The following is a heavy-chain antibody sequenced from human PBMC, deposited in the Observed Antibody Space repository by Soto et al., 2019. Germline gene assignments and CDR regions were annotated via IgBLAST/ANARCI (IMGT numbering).Heavy chain of an antibody. Sequence: GASVKVSCKASGYTFTGYYMHWVRQAPGQGLEWMGWINPNSGGTNYAQKFQGWVTMTRDTSISTANMEQSRLRSDDTAVYYCARAPTAAAALTDPWGQGTLVTVSS. D-gene: IGHD2-2*01. V-gene: IGHV1-2*04. CDR2: INPNSGGT. CDR1: GYTFTGYY. CDR3: ARAPTAAAALTDP. J-gene: IGHJ5*02.